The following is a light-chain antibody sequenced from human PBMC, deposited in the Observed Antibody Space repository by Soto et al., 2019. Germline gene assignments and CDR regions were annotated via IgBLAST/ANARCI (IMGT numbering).Light chain of an antibody. CDR1: QSISGW. J-gene: IGKJ1*01. CDR2: KAS. V-gene: IGKV1-5*03. CDR3: QQYYSSWP. Sequence: GQRVSITVRASQSISGWLAWYQQKPGKAPKLLLYKASTLESGVPSRFSGSGSGTEFTLTISSLQPDDFATYYCQQYYSSWPFGQGTKVDIK.